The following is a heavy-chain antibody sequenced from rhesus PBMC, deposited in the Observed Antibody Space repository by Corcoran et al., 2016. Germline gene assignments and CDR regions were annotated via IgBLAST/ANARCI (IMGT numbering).Heavy chain of an antibody. CDR1: GGPISGGYD. CDR2: IYGSRGNT. V-gene: IGHV4-76*01. CDR3: ARHTHYFDY. Sequence: QVQLQESGPGRGKPSETLSLTCAVSGGPISGGYDWSWIRQPPGKGLEWIGYIYGSRGNTTYNPSLKNRVPISKATSKTQFSLKLSSVTAADTAVYYCARHTHYFDYWGQGVLVTVSS. J-gene: IGHJ4*01.